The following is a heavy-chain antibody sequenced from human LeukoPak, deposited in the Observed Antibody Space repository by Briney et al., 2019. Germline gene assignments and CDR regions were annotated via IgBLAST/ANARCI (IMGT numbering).Heavy chain of an antibody. Sequence: SETLSLTCTVSGGSISSGGHSWSWIRQPPGKGLEWIGEINHSGSTNYNPSLKSRVTISVDTSKNQFSLKLSSVTAADTAVYYCARGPRYFDYWGQGTLVTVSS. V-gene: IGHV4-30-2*01. CDR2: INHSGST. CDR1: GGSISSGGHS. CDR3: ARGPRYFDY. J-gene: IGHJ4*02.